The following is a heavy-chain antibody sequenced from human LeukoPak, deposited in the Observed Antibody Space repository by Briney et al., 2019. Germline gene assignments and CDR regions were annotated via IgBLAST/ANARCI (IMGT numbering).Heavy chain of an antibody. CDR1: GFTFSSYE. Sequence: GGSLRLSCAASGFTFSSYEMNWVRQAPGKGLEWVSYISSSGSTIYYADSVKGRFTISRDNAKNSLYLQMNSLRAEDTAVYYCARGMVLAAAGNLVAFDIWGQGKMVTVSS. D-gene: IGHD6-13*01. J-gene: IGHJ3*02. CDR3: ARGMVLAAAGNLVAFDI. CDR2: ISSSGSTI. V-gene: IGHV3-48*03.